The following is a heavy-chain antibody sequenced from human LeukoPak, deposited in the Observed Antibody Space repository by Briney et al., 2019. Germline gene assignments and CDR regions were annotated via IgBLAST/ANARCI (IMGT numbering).Heavy chain of an antibody. J-gene: IGHJ3*01. CDR3: AREHPDYHGFDF. Sequence: ASVKVSCKASGYTFTNYPKHWVRQAPGQGLEWMRVIYPGGGVTEYAQKFQGRVTVTRDTSTRTVYMELSSLRSDDTAMYYCAREHPDYHGFDFWGQGTMVSVSS. CDR2: IYPGGGVT. V-gene: IGHV1-46*01. CDR1: GYTFTNYP. D-gene: IGHD4-11*01.